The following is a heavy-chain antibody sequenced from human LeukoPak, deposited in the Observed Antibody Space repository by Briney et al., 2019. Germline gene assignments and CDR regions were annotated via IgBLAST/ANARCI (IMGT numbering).Heavy chain of an antibody. J-gene: IGHJ5*02. CDR1: GYSFTSYW. CDR3: AGKLAADIVVVPAAIGWFDT. V-gene: IGHV5-51*03. Sequence: GESLKISCKGSGYSFTSYWIRWVGQMPGKGLAWMGIIYPGDSDTRYSPSFQGQATISAEKSISTAYRQWSSLKASDTAMYYCAGKLAADIVVVPAAIGWFDTWGQGTLVTVSS. CDR2: IYPGDSDT. D-gene: IGHD2-2*01.